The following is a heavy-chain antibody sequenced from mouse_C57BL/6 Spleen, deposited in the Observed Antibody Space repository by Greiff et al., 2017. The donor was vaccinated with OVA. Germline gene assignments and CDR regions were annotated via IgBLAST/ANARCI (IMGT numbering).Heavy chain of an antibody. D-gene: IGHD4-1*01. CDR1: GFSFNTYA. Sequence: EVQGVESGGGLVQPKGSLKLSCAASGFSFNTYAMNWVRQAPGKGLEWVARIRSKSNNYATYYADSVKDRFTISRDDSESMLYLQMNNLKTEDTAMYYCVRANWDGGDYWGQGTSVTVSS. J-gene: IGHJ4*01. V-gene: IGHV10-1*01. CDR2: IRSKSNNYAT. CDR3: VRANWDGGDY.